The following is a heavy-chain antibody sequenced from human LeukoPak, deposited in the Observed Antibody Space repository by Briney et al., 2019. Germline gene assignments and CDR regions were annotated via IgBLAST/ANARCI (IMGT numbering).Heavy chain of an antibody. J-gene: IGHJ4*02. Sequence: PGGSLGLSCAASGFTFSSYAMSWVRQAPGKRLEWVSVISGSGGSTYYADSVKGRFTISRDNSKNTLYLQMNSLRAEDTAVYYCAKGADCGGDCWFFDYWGQGTLVTVSS. V-gene: IGHV3-23*01. CDR2: ISGSGGST. D-gene: IGHD2-21*02. CDR1: GFTFSSYA. CDR3: AKGADCGGDCWFFDY.